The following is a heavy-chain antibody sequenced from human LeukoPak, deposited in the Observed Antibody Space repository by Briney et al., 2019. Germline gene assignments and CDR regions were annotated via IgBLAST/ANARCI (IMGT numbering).Heavy chain of an antibody. CDR3: AKGAGSLEWLSYYFDY. CDR2: IWYDGSNK. CDR1: GFTFSSYG. D-gene: IGHD3-3*01. J-gene: IGHJ4*02. V-gene: IGHV3-33*06. Sequence: PGRSLRLSCAASGFTFSSYGMHWVRQAPGKGLEWVAVIWYDGSNKYYADSVKGRFTISRDNSKNTLYLQMNSLRAEDTAVYYCAKGAGSLEWLSYYFDYWGQGTLVTVSS.